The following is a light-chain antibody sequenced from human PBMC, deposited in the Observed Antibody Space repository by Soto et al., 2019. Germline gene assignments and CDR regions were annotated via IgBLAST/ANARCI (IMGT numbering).Light chain of an antibody. Sequence: EIVMTQSPATLSVSPGEGATLSCKASQSVSSNLAWYHQKPGQAPRLLIYGASTRATGVPAKFSGSGSGTAFTLTIPSLLSEDFAVYYCHQYNNWPLTFGQGTRLEIK. CDR3: HQYNNWPLT. J-gene: IGKJ5*01. V-gene: IGKV3-15*01. CDR1: QSVSSN. CDR2: GAS.